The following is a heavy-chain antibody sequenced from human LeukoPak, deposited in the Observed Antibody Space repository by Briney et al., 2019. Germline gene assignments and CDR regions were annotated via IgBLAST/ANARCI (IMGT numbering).Heavy chain of an antibody. J-gene: IGHJ3*02. D-gene: IGHD3-9*01. Sequence: SETLSLTCTVSGGSISSSSYYWGWIRQPPGKGLEWIGSIYYSGSTYYNPSLKSRVTISVDTSKNQFSLKLSSVTAADTAVYYCARHPTLRYFDWLSSVGVLNIWGQGTMLTVSS. CDR3: ARHPTLRYFDWLSSVGVLNI. CDR1: GGSISSSSYY. CDR2: IYYSGST. V-gene: IGHV4-39*01.